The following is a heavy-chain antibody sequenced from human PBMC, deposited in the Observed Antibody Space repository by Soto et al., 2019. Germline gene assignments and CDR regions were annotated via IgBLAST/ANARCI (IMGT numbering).Heavy chain of an antibody. Sequence: GASVKVSCKTSGGTFSDLAFSWVRQAPRQGLEWVGGIIPLFGTPNYAQRFQGRVTINADESSSTVYMELRNLRSEDTAVYYCASERVAEMATGGYFDNWGQGTLVTVSS. J-gene: IGHJ4*02. CDR1: GGTFSDLA. CDR3: ASERVAEMATGGYFDN. CDR2: IIPLFGTP. V-gene: IGHV1-69*13. D-gene: IGHD5-12*01.